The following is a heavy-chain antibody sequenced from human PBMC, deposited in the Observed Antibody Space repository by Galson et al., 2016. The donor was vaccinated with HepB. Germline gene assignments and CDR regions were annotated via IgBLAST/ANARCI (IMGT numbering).Heavy chain of an antibody. CDR1: GGTFSTYG. Sequence: SVKVSCKASGGTFSTYGISWVRQAPGQGLEWMGRVIPILGVTTYAQKFQGRVTITADTSTSTGYMELSRLGFDDTAVFYCARDETFGPEYYYGMDVWGQGTTVTVSS. V-gene: IGHV1-69*04. D-gene: IGHD2/OR15-2a*01. CDR2: VIPILGVT. J-gene: IGHJ6*02. CDR3: ARDETFGPEYYYGMDV.